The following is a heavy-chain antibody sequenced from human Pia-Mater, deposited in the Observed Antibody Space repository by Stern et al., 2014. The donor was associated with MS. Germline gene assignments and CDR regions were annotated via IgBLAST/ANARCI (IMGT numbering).Heavy chain of an antibody. Sequence: QVQLQESGPGLVKPSETLSLTCTVSGGSISRTSYYWAWIRQPPGKGLEWIGSIYYRGNTYYNASLKSRVTISVDPSKNNFSLKLDSVTAADTAVYYCARQGGQWSPQLDSWGQGSLVIVSS. J-gene: IGHJ4*02. CDR3: ARQGGQWSPQLDS. CDR2: IYYRGNT. D-gene: IGHD6-19*01. V-gene: IGHV4-39*01. CDR1: GGSISRTSYY.